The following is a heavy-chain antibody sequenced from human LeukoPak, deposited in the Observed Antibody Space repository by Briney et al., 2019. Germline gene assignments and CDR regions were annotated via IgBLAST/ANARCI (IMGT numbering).Heavy chain of an antibody. J-gene: IGHJ6*03. CDR3: ARAFQYYYGSGSYSLPMDV. V-gene: IGHV4-4*02. D-gene: IGHD3-10*01. CDR1: GDSISSSNW. CDR2: IYHSGRT. Sequence: PSETLSLTCTVSGDSISSSNWWTWVRQPPGKGLEWIGEIYHSGRTNYNPSLKSRVTISVDKSKNQFSLKLSSVTAADTAVYYCARAFQYYYGSGSYSLPMDVWGKGTTVTISS.